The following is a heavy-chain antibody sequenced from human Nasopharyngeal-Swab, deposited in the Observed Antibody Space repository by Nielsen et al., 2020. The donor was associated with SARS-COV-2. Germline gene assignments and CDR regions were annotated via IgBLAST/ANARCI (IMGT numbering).Heavy chain of an antibody. CDR2: IHHSGIT. V-gene: IGHV4-31*03. Sequence: SETLSLTCTVSGGSISTDVYYWSWIRQNPGKGLEWIGNIHHSGITSYNPSLKSRVTMSVDTSKNHFSLRLNSVTAADTAVYYCARENDYGDYDAFDVWGQGTMVTVSS. J-gene: IGHJ3*01. CDR1: GGSISTDVYY. CDR3: ARENDYGDYDAFDV. D-gene: IGHD4-17*01.